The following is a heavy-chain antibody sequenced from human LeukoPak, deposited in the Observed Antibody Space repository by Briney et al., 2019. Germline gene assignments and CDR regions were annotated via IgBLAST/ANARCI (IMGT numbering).Heavy chain of an antibody. V-gene: IGHV3-15*01. CDR3: TAAYYYDSSGYDY. J-gene: IGHJ4*02. CDR2: IKSKIDGGTT. D-gene: IGHD3-22*01. CDR1: GFTFSSYA. Sequence: PGGSLRLSCAASGFTFSSYAIHWVRQAPGKGLECVGLIKSKIDGGTTDYAAPVKGRFTISRDDSKNTLYLQMNSLKTEDTAVYYCTAAYYYDSSGYDYWGQGTLVTVSS.